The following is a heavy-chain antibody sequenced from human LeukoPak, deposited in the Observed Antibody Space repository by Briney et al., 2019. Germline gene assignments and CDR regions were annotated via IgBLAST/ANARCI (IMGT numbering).Heavy chain of an antibody. J-gene: IGHJ4*02. V-gene: IGHV4-38-2*02. CDR3: ARDTGRDIVLMVYAPALDY. Sequence: SETLSLTCTVSGYSISSGYYWGWIRQPPGKGLEWIGSIYHSGSTYYNPSLKSRVTISVDTSKNQFSLKLSSVTAADTAVYYCARDTGRDIVLMVYAPALDYWGQGTLVTVSS. CDR1: GYSISSGYY. CDR2: IYHSGST. D-gene: IGHD2-8*01.